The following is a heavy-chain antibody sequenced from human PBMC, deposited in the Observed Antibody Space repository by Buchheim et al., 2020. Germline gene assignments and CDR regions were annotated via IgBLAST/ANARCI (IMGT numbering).Heavy chain of an antibody. CDR2: MNHSGNT. V-gene: IGHV4-34*01. D-gene: IGHD5-18*01. CDR1: GGSFSGYS. Sequence: QVQLQQWGAGLLKTSETLSLTCAVYGGSFSGYSWTWIRQPPGKGLEWIGEMNHSGNTNYSPSLKSRVTISEDKSKNRFSLKLSFVTAADTAVYYCARGGYSYTFDYWGQGTL. CDR3: ARGGYSYTFDY. J-gene: IGHJ4*02.